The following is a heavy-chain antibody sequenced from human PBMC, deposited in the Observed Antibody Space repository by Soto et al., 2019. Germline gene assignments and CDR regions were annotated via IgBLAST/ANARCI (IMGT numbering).Heavy chain of an antibody. V-gene: IGHV3-11*06. CDR3: ASGPTWIQLDV. D-gene: IGHD5-18*01. Sequence: QVQLVESGGGLVKPGGSLRLSCAASGFTFSDYYMSWIRQAPGKGLEWVSYISSSSSYTNYADSVKGRFTISRDNANNSLYLQMNSPIADDTAAYYCASGPTWIQLDVCGQGTTVTVSS. J-gene: IGHJ6*02. CDR1: GFTFSDYY. CDR2: ISSSSSYT.